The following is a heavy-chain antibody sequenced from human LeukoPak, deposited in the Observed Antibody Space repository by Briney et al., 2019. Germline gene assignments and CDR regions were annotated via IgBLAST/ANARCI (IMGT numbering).Heavy chain of an antibody. Sequence: GGSLRLSCAASGFTFSSYAMSWVRQAPGKGLEWVSAISGSGGGTHYADSVKGRFTMSRDNSMDTLYLQMNSLRDEDTATYYCAKVPAAGTAYYFDYWGQGTLVTVSS. CDR2: ISGSGGGT. V-gene: IGHV3-23*01. J-gene: IGHJ4*02. CDR1: GFTFSSYA. CDR3: AKVPAAGTAYYFDY. D-gene: IGHD6-13*01.